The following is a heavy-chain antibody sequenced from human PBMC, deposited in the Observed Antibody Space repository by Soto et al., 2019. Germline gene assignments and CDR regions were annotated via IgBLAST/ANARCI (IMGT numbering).Heavy chain of an antibody. D-gene: IGHD4-17*01. V-gene: IGHV3-30*18. CDR3: AKDLQSYGDYDYYCYGMDV. CDR2: ISYDGTNK. Sequence: QVQLVESGGGEVQPGSSLTISCAASGFTFSTNGMHWVRQTPGKGLEGVPVISYDGTNKFYSDSVKGRFTISRDNFKNTLTLQMNSLRADDTAVYSCAKDLQSYGDYDYYCYGMDVWGLGTRVTVSS. J-gene: IGHJ6*02. CDR1: GFTFSTNG.